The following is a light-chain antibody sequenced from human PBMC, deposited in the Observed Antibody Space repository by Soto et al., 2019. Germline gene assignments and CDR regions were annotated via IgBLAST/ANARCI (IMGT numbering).Light chain of an antibody. J-gene: IGKJ1*01. CDR3: QHYGTSRT. Sequence: EIVLTQSPGTLSLSPGERVTLSCRASQSVSSSYLAWYQHKPGQAPRLLIYAASSRATGIPDRFSGSGSGTDYTLTISRLEPEDFAVYYCQHYGTSRTFGQGTKVEIK. CDR1: QSVSSSY. CDR2: AAS. V-gene: IGKV3-20*01.